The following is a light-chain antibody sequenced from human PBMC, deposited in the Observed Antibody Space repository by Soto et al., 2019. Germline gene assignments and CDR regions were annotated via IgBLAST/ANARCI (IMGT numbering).Light chain of an antibody. CDR3: QQYHRSSIT. CDR1: QSISSW. J-gene: IGKJ5*01. Sequence: GDRVTITCRASQSISSWLAWYQQKPGKAPKLLIYDASSLERGVPSRFSGTGSGTEFTLTISSLHPDDFATYYCQQYHRSSITFGQGTRLEIK. V-gene: IGKV1-5*01. CDR2: DAS.